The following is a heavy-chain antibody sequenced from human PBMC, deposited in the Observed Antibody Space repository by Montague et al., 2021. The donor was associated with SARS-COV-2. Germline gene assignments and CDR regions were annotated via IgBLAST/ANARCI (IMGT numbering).Heavy chain of an antibody. CDR1: GGSISYCSYF. Sequence: TLSLTCTVSGGSISYCSYFWTWIRQPAGQGLEWIGRIHTSGSTNYNRSLKIRVAISIDTSKDQFSLELSSVTAADTAVYYCASTHCGGDCYSGQGTLVTVSS. CDR2: IHTSGST. D-gene: IGHD2-21*02. V-gene: IGHV4-61*02. J-gene: IGHJ4*02. CDR3: ASTHCGGDCY.